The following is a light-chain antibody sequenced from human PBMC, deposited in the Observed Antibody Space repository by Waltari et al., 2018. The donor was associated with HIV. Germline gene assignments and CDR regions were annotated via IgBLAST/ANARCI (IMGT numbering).Light chain of an antibody. CDR1: SSNIGSNY. J-gene: IGLJ3*02. CDR3: AAWDDNLSGWV. Sequence: QSVLTQPPSASGTPGQSVTISCSGSSSNIGSNYVYWYQQLPGTAPKLLICRNNQRPSVVPDRFSGCKSGTSASLAINGLRSEDEADYYCAAWDDNLSGWVFGGGSKLTIL. V-gene: IGLV1-47*01. CDR2: RNN.